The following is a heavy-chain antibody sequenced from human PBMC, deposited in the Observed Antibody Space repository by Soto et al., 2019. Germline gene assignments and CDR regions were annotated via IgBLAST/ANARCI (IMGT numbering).Heavy chain of an antibody. CDR1: GFTFTNFA. J-gene: IGHJ6*02. V-gene: IGHV3-23*01. CDR2: VNGGGDRE. Sequence: PGGSLRLSCTASGFTFTNFAMTWVRQAPGKGLEWVSSVNGGGDREYYADFAKGRFILSRDNSKNTVFLQMQSLRDEDTALYYCAKGGASRGHYYGVDVWGQGTMVTVS. CDR3: AKGGASRGHYYGVDV. D-gene: IGHD3-10*01.